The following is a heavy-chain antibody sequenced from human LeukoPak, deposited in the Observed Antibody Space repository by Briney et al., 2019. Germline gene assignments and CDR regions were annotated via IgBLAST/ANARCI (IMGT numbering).Heavy chain of an antibody. CDR1: GFSFSDAW. CDR3: TTYGSGRKFDY. Sequence: GGSHRLSCAVSGFSFSDAWMSWVRQTPGKGLEWVGRIESKTDGGTTDYAALVKGRFTISRDDSTNTLYLQMNSLKSEDTAVYYCTTYGSGRKFDYWGQGVLVTVSS. CDR2: IESKTDGGTT. J-gene: IGHJ4*02. D-gene: IGHD3-10*01. V-gene: IGHV3-15*04.